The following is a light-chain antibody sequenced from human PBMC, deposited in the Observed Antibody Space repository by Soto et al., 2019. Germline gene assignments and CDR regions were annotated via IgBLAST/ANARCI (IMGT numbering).Light chain of an antibody. J-gene: IGLJ2*01. CDR3: SSYTSSSTVV. CDR1: SNDVGGYNY. Sequence: QSVLTQPASVSGSPGQSITISCTGTSNDVGGYNYVSWYQQHPGRAPKLMIFEVSERPSGVSNRFSGFKSGNTASLTISGLQAEDEADYYCSSYTSSSTVVFGGGTKLTVL. CDR2: EVS. V-gene: IGLV2-14*01.